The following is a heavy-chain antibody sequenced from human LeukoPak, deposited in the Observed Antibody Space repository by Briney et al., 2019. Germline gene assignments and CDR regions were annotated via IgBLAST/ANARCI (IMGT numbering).Heavy chain of an antibody. J-gene: IGHJ6*03. CDR2: INTDGSST. D-gene: IGHD4-23*01. Sequence: GGSLRLSCAASGFTVSGNYMNWVRQAPGKGLVWVSRINTDGSSTSYADSVKGRFTISRDNAKNTLYLQMNSLRAEDTAVYYCARSRPPRTTVVTSYYYCMDVWGKGTTVTVSS. CDR3: ARSRPPRTTVVTSYYYCMDV. CDR1: GFTVSGNY. V-gene: IGHV3-74*01.